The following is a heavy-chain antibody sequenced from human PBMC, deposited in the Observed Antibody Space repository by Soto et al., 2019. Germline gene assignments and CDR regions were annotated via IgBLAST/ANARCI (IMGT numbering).Heavy chain of an antibody. CDR2: IKQDGSDK. Sequence: PGGSLRLSCAASGFPFSVYWMSWVRQAPGKGREWVANIKQDGSDKNYADSVKGRFTISRDNAKNTLYLQMNSLRAEDTAMYYCAVMSSRSDVLDVWGQGTMVTVSS. J-gene: IGHJ3*01. V-gene: IGHV3-7*01. CDR3: AVMSSRSDVLDV. CDR1: GFPFSVYW. D-gene: IGHD6-19*01.